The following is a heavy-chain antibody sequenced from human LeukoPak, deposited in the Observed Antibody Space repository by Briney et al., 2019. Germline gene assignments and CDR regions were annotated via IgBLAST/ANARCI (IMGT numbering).Heavy chain of an antibody. V-gene: IGHV5-51*01. J-gene: IGHJ6*03. CDR1: GYSSTSYW. D-gene: IGHD6-6*01. Sequence: GESLKISCKGSGYSSTSYWFGWVLQMPGKGLEWRGIIYPGDSDTRYSPSFQGQVTISADKSISNSYLQWSSLKASDTAMYCCARRTNSSSRRYYYYYMDVWGKGTTVTVSS. CDR3: ARRTNSSSRRYYYYYMDV. CDR2: IYPGDSDT.